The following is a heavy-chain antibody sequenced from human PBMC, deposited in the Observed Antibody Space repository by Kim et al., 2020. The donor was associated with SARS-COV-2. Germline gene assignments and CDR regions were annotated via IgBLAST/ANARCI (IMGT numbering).Heavy chain of an antibody. J-gene: IGHJ4*02. CDR2: ISSSSSYT. Sequence: GGSLRLSCAASGFTFSDYYMSWIRQAPGKGLEWVSYISSSSSYTNYADSVKGRFTISRDNAKNSLYLQMNSLRAEDTAVYYCARFPKNMVRGVTLLGGFDYWGQGTLVTVSS. CDR1: GFTFSDYY. V-gene: IGHV3-11*06. CDR3: ARFPKNMVRGVTLLGGFDY. D-gene: IGHD3-10*01.